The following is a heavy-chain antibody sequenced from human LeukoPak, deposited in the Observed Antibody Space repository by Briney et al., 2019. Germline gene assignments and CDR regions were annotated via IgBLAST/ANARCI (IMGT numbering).Heavy chain of an antibody. J-gene: IGHJ4*02. V-gene: IGHV3-33*01. D-gene: IGHD6-13*01. Sequence: PGGSLRLSCAASGSTFSSYAMHWVRQAPGKGLEWVAVIWYDGSNKYYADSVKGRFTISRDNSKNTLYLQMNSLRAEDTAVYYCARDSWSLDYWGQGTLVTVSS. CDR1: GSTFSSYA. CDR2: IWYDGSNK. CDR3: ARDSWSLDY.